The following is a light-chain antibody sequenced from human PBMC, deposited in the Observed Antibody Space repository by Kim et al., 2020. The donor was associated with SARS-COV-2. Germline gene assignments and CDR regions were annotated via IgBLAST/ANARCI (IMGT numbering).Light chain of an antibody. Sequence: DIQMTQSPSTLSASVGDRVTITCRASQSISSWLAWYQQKPGIAPKLLIYDASSLESGVPSRFSGSGSGTEFTLTISGLQPDDFAIYYCQQYSSFSPWTFGQGTKVEI. J-gene: IGKJ1*01. V-gene: IGKV1-5*01. CDR1: QSISSW. CDR2: DAS. CDR3: QQYSSFSPWT.